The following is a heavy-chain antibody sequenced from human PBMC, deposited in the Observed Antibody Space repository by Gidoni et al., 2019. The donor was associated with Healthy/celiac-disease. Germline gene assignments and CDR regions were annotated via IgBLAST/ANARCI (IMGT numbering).Heavy chain of an antibody. CDR2: IYYSGST. V-gene: IGHV4-61*01. CDR1: VCSVSSGSYY. J-gene: IGHJ6*02. D-gene: IGHD6-6*01. Sequence: TLSLTCTVSVCSVSSGSYYWSWIRQPPGQGLEWIGYIYYSGSTTYNPSLKSRVTISVDTSKNQFSLKLSSVTAADTAVYYCARVGLVYGGYYYYGMDVWGQGTTVTVSS. CDR3: ARVGLVYGGYYYYGMDV.